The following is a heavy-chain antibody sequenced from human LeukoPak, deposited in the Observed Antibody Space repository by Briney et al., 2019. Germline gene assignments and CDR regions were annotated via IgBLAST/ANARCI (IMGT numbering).Heavy chain of an antibody. V-gene: IGHV1-18*01. CDR1: GYTFATYG. J-gene: IGHJ4*02. D-gene: IGHD6-13*01. Sequence: ASVKVSCKASGYTFATYGFCWVRQAPGHGLEWMGWISSNTGKTDYAQKFQGRVTLTTDTYTSTAYMELRRLRPDDTALYYCAKVAGDRMDYWGQGTLLTVSS. CDR2: ISSNTGKT. CDR3: AKVAGDRMDY.